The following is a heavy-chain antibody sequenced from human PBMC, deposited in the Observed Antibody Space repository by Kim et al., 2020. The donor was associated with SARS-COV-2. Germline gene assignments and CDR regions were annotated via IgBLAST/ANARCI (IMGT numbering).Heavy chain of an antibody. Sequence: YYRPSLRSRVTISVDTPKNQFSLDLSSGTAADTAIYYCATCGRSYGNSFDYWGQGALVTVSS. J-gene: IGHJ4*02. D-gene: IGHD5-18*01. CDR3: ATCGRSYGNSFDY. V-gene: IGHV4-39*07.